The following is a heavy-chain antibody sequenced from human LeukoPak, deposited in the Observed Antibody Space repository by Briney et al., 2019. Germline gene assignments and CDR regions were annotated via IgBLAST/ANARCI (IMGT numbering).Heavy chain of an antibody. D-gene: IGHD3-22*01. J-gene: IGHJ4*02. CDR2: ISAYNTNT. CDR3: ARVVLDHYYDSSGYLGTLDY. Sequence: ASVKVSCKASGYTFTNYGISWVRQAPGQGLEWMGWISAYNTNTKYAQKIQGRVAMTTDTSTSTAYMELRSLRSADTAVYYCARVVLDHYYDSSGYLGTLDYWGQGTLVTVSS. V-gene: IGHV1-18*01. CDR1: GYTFTNYG.